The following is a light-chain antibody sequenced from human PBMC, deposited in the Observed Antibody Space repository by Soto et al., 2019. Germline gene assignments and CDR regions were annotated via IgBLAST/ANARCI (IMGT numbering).Light chain of an antibody. CDR2: DAS. Sequence: IVLTQSPDTLSSSPGERATLSCRASQSVSSNSLIWYQQKPGQAPRLLIYDASNRATGIPARFSGSGSGTDFTLSISSLEPEDFAVYYCQQRSNWPLTFGGGTKVEIK. V-gene: IGKV3-11*01. CDR3: QQRSNWPLT. J-gene: IGKJ4*01. CDR1: QSVSSN.